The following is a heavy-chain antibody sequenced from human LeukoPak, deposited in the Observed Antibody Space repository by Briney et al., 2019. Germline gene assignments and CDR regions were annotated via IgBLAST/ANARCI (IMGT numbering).Heavy chain of an antibody. CDR2: ISGTSTYT. Sequence: KPGGSLRLSCAASGFTFSDYYTSWIRQAPGKGLEWVSYISGTSTYTNYADSVKGRFTISRDNAKNSLYLQMNSLRAEDTAVYYCARDISYCGGDCAPYYFDYWGQGTLVTVSP. J-gene: IGHJ4*02. D-gene: IGHD2-21*02. V-gene: IGHV3-11*05. CDR3: ARDISYCGGDCAPYYFDY. CDR1: GFTFSDYY.